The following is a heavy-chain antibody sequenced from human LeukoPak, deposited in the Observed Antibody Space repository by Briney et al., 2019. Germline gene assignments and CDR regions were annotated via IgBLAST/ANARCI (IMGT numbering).Heavy chain of an antibody. D-gene: IGHD3-10*01. CDR3: AKDIDYGSGEGPLDY. J-gene: IGHJ4*02. CDR1: GFTFSSYG. CDR2: ISYDGSNK. V-gene: IGHV3-30*18. Sequence: GGSLRLSCAASGFTFSSYGVHWVRQAPGKGLEWVAVISYDGSNKYYADSVKGRFTISRDNSKNTLYLQMNSLRAEDTAVYYCAKDIDYGSGEGPLDYWGQGTLVTVSS.